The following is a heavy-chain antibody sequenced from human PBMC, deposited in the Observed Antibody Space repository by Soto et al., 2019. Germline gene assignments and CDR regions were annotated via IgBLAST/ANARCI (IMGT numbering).Heavy chain of an antibody. CDR2: IYPGDSDT. V-gene: IGHV5-51*01. Sequence: RGESLKISCKGSGYRFTNYWIGWVRQMPGKGLEWMGIIYPGDSDTRYSPSFQGQVTISADKSINTAYLQWSSLKASDTAMYYCARTSAAGKYYYGMDVWGQGTTVTVSS. CDR3: ARTSAAGKYYYGMDV. CDR1: GYRFTNYW. D-gene: IGHD6-13*01. J-gene: IGHJ6*02.